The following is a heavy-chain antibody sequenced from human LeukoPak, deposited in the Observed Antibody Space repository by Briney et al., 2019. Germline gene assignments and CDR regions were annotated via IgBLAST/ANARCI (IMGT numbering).Heavy chain of an antibody. CDR2: FSRGDSTT. CDR1: GFTFSNYA. J-gene: IGHJ4*02. Sequence: GGSLRLSCAASGFTFSNYAMNWVRQAPGKGLEWVSGFSRGDSTTYYTDSVKGRFTISRDNSKNTLYPQLNNLRVEDTAIYYCVPGLGYCSSTNCPFTNWGQGTLVTVSS. CDR3: VPGLGYCSSTNCPFTN. D-gene: IGHD2-2*01. V-gene: IGHV3-23*01.